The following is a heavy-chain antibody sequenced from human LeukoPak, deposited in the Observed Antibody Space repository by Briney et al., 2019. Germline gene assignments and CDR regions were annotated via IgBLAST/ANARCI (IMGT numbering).Heavy chain of an antibody. D-gene: IGHD1-26*01. CDR1: GFTFSSYA. CDR3: AKVPLPWVGATKNDIKTRFDY. Sequence: PGGSLRLSCAASGFTFSSYAMSWVRQAPGKGLEWVSAISGSGGSTYYADSVKGRFTISRDNSKNTLYLQMNSLRAEDTAVYYCAKVPLPWVGATKNDIKTRFDYWGQGTLVTVSS. J-gene: IGHJ4*02. V-gene: IGHV3-23*01. CDR2: ISGSGGST.